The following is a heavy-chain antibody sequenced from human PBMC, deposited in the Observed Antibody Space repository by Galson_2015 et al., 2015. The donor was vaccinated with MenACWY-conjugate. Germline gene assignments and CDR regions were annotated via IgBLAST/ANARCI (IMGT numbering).Heavy chain of an antibody. CDR3: VRDPKLSSSWYLFDR. D-gene: IGHD6-13*01. Sequence: SVKVSCKASGYTFTAYAINWVRQAPGQGLEWLGWINTNTGNPTYAQGFTGRFVFSLDTSVSTAYLQISSLKAEDTAIYYCVRDPKLSSSWYLFDRWGQGTLVTVSS. V-gene: IGHV7-4-1*02. CDR1: GYTFTAYA. CDR2: INTNTGNP. J-gene: IGHJ5*02.